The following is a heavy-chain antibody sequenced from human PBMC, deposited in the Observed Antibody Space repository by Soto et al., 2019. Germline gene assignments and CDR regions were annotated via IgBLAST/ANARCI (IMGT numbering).Heavy chain of an antibody. J-gene: IGHJ5*02. V-gene: IGHV4-31*02. CDR3: ARWDTAMGFGP. D-gene: IGHD5-18*01. Sequence: DLEWIGYIYYSGSTYYNPSLKSRVTISVDTSKNQFSLKLSSVTAADTAVYYCARWDTAMGFGPWGQGTLVTVSS. CDR2: IYYSGST.